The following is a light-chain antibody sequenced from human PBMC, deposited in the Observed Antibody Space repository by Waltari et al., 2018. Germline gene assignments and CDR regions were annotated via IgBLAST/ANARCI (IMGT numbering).Light chain of an antibody. Sequence: DIQLTQSPSSLYESVGNRVTVHCRASQHVGTYLNWYQQQPGKAPKLLIYAASSLNTGVPSRFSGSGSGTEFSLTISSLQPEDFATYYCQQGYNSPPTFGQGTKLENK. CDR2: AAS. J-gene: IGKJ2*01. CDR1: QHVGTY. V-gene: IGKV1-39*01. CDR3: QQGYNSPPT.